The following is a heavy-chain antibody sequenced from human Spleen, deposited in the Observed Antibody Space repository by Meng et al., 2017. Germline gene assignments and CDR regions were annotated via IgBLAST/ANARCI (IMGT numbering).Heavy chain of an antibody. V-gene: IGHV1-69*08. J-gene: IGHJ4*02. Sequence: QVQVVQSGAEVKKPGSSVKVSGTTSGGSFDSQTNSWVRLAPGQGPEWMGRIIPIIGAGNYAQKFQARVTITADKTTTTAFMELRSLRSEDTAVYYCAVGTRGGTGIFDNWGQGTLVTVSS. CDR3: AVGTRGGTGIFDN. CDR1: GGSFDSQT. CDR2: IIPIIGAG. D-gene: IGHD3-10*01.